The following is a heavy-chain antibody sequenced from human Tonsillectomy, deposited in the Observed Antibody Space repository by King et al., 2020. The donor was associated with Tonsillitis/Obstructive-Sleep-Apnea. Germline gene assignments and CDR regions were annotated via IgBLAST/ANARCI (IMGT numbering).Heavy chain of an antibody. D-gene: IGHD6-6*01. CDR3: ARGIAARPCYYFDY. J-gene: IGHJ4*02. CDR2: INHSGST. V-gene: IGHV4-34*01. CDR1: GGSFSGYY. Sequence: VQLQQGGAGLLKPSETLSLTCAVYGGSFSGYYWSWIRQPPGKGLEWIGEINHSGSTTYNPSLKSRVTISVDTSKNQFSLKLSSVTAADTAVYYCARGIAARPCYYFDYWGQGTLVTVSS.